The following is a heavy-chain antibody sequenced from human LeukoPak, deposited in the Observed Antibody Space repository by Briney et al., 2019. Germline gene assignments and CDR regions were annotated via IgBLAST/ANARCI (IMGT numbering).Heavy chain of an antibody. CDR3: AIREDWPDAFDI. V-gene: IGHV4-39*01. CDR1: GGSFSGYY. J-gene: IGHJ3*02. CDR2: IYYSGST. Sequence: SETLSLTCAVYGGSFSGYYWGWIRQPPGKGLEWIGSIYYSGSTYYNPSLKSRVTISVDTSKNQFSLKLSSVTAADTAVYYCAIREDWPDAFDIWGQGTMVTVSS. D-gene: IGHD3/OR15-3a*01.